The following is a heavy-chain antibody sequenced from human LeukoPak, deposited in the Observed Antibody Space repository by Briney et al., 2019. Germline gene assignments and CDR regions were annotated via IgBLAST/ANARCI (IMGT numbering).Heavy chain of an antibody. V-gene: IGHV4-59*01. CDR1: GGSISSYY. J-gene: IGHJ6*02. Sequence: SETLSLTCTVSGGSISSYYWSWIRRPPGKGLEWIGYIYYSGSTNYNPSLKSRVTISVDTSKNQFSLKLSSVTAADTAVYYCARDQADFWSGYSYYGMDVWGQGTTVTVSS. CDR3: ARDQADFWSGYSYYGMDV. D-gene: IGHD3-3*01. CDR2: IYYSGST.